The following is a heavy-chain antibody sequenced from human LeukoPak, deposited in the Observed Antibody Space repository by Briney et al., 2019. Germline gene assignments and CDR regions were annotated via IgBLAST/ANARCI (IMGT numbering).Heavy chain of an antibody. CDR3: ARGGYYFDY. CDR2: ISGSSSTI. D-gene: IGHD2-15*01. V-gene: IGHV3-48*01. Sequence: PGGSLRLSCAASGFTFSSYAMSWVRQAPGKGLEWVSYISGSSSTIYYADSVKGRFTISGDNAKNSLYLQMNSLRAEDTAVYYCARGGYYFDYWGQGTLVTVSS. J-gene: IGHJ4*02. CDR1: GFTFSSYA.